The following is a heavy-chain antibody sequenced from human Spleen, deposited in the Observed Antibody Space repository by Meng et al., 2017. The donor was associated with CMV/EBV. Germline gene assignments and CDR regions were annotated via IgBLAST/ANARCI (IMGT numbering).Heavy chain of an antibody. Sequence: KASGYTFTTYYMNWVRQAPGQGLEWMGIIYGGGESTTYSQKFQGRVTLTRDTSTSTVYMELSALRSEDTAIYYCARSHRFDELLSDNWGQGTLVTVSS. CDR3: ARSHRFDELLSDN. D-gene: IGHD3-10*01. V-gene: IGHV1-46*01. J-gene: IGHJ4*02. CDR2: IYGGGEST. CDR1: GYTFTTYY.